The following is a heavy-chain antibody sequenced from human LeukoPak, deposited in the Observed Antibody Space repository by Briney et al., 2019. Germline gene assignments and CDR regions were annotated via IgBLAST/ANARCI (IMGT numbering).Heavy chain of an antibody. V-gene: IGHV3-7*01. CDR3: ATGRSCTTCYLPDY. Sequence: GGSLRLSCATSGFTFSKHWMTWVRQAPGKGLEWVANINQDGGEKYYVDSVKGRFTISRDNAKNSLYLQMNSLRAEDTAVYHCATGRSCTTCYLPDYWGQGTLVTVSS. CDR1: GFTFSKHW. J-gene: IGHJ4*02. CDR2: INQDGGEK. D-gene: IGHD2-2*01.